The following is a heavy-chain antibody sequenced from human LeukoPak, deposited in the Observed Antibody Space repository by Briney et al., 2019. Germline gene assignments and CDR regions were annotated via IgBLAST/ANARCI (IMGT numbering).Heavy chain of an antibody. CDR2: FDPEDGET. V-gene: IGHV1-24*01. CDR1: GYTLTELS. D-gene: IGHD3-9*01. CDR3: ATGRLRYFDLGY. J-gene: IGHJ4*02. Sequence: ASVKVSCKVSGYTLTELSMHWVRQAPGKGLEWMGGFDPEDGETIYAQKFQGRVTMTEDTSTDTAYMELSSLRSEDTAVYYCATGRLRYFDLGYWGPGTLATVSS.